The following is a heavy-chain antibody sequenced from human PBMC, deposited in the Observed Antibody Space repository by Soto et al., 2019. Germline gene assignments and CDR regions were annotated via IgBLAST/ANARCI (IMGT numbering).Heavy chain of an antibody. V-gene: IGHV4-34*12. CDR2: IIHSGST. D-gene: IGHD1-26*01. Sequence: SETLSLTCAVYGGSFSAYYWSWVRQPPGKGLEWIGEIIHSGSTKYNPSLKSRVTISVDTSKNQFSLKLSSVTAADTAVYYCARQRPTDGRWEFANYYGMDVWGQGTPVTVSS. J-gene: IGHJ6*02. CDR1: GGSFSAYY. CDR3: ARQRPTDGRWEFANYYGMDV.